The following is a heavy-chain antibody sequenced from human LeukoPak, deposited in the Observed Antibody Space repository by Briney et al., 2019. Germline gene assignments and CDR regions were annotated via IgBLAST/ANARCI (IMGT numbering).Heavy chain of an antibody. V-gene: IGHV4-59*08. D-gene: IGHD2-15*01. J-gene: IGHJ3*02. CDR3: ARHKNCSGGSCYSRDAFDI. CDR1: GGSISSYY. Sequence: SETLSLTCTVSGGSISSYYWSWIRQPPGKGLEWIGYIYYSGSTNHNPSLKSRVTISVDTSKNQFSLKLSSVTAADTAVYYCARHKNCSGGSCYSRDAFDIWGQGTMVTVSS. CDR2: IYYSGST.